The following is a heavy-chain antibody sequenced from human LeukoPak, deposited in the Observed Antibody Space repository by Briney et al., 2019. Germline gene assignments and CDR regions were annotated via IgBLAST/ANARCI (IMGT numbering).Heavy chain of an antibody. CDR3: ARAGIAAAGRTYDAFDI. CDR1: GGTFSSYA. CDR2: INPNSGGT. Sequence: ASVKVSCKASGGTFSSYAISWVRQAPGQGLEWMGWINPNSGGTNYAQKFQGRVTMTRDTSISTAYMELSRLRSDDTAVYYCARAGIAAAGRTYDAFDIWGQGTMVTVSS. D-gene: IGHD6-13*01. J-gene: IGHJ3*02. V-gene: IGHV1-2*02.